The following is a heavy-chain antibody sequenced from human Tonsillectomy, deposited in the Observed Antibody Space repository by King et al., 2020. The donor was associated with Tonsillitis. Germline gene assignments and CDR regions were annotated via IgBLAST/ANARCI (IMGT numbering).Heavy chain of an antibody. Sequence: QLQESGPGLVKPSETLSLTCTVSGGSISSYYWSWIRQPPGKGLEWIGYIYYSGSNNYNPSLKIRVTISVDTSKNQFSLKLSSVTAADTAVYYCARHGTLGYAFDIWGQGTMVTVSS. CDR3: ARHGTLGYAFDI. J-gene: IGHJ3*02. CDR2: IYYSGSN. V-gene: IGHV4-59*08. CDR1: GGSISSYY. D-gene: IGHD7-27*01.